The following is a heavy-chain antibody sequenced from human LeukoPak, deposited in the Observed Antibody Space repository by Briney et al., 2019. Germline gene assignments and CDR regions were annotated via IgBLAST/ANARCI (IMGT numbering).Heavy chain of an antibody. D-gene: IGHD3-10*01. V-gene: IGHV3-11*01. CDR2: ISSSGSTT. Sequence: GGSLRLSCAASGFTFSEYYVSWIRQAPGKGLEWVSYISSSGSTTYYADSVKGRFTISRDNAKNSLYLQMNSLRAEDTAVYYCAREMDGPYGSGSPLDYWGQGTLVTVSS. CDR1: GFTFSEYY. J-gene: IGHJ4*02. CDR3: AREMDGPYGSGSPLDY.